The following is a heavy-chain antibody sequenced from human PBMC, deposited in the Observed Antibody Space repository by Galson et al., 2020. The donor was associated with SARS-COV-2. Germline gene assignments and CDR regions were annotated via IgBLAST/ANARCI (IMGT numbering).Heavy chain of an antibody. V-gene: IGHV4-59*08. CDR1: GDSMSVYY. Sequence: SETLSLTCKVSGDSMSVYYWSWIRQSPGKALEWMGNVYYTGSTNYNPSLKSRVTISVDTSRKEFSLRLDSVTAADTAMYYCARMVLQGLWAFDIWGQGTVVTVSS. CDR2: VYYTGST. J-gene: IGHJ3*02. D-gene: IGHD3-10*01. CDR3: ARMVLQGLWAFDI.